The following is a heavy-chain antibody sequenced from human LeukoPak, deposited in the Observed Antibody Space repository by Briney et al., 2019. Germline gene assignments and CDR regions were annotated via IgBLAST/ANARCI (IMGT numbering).Heavy chain of an antibody. Sequence: SETLSLTCSVSGGSISIYYWSWIRQPAGKGLEWIGRIYTSGSTNYNPSLKSRVTMSVDTSKNQFSLTLNSVTAADTGVYYCARWTTVTRAFDLWGQGTLVTVSS. CDR2: IYTSGST. J-gene: IGHJ4*02. CDR1: GGSISIYY. V-gene: IGHV4-4*07. CDR3: ARWTTVTRAFDL. D-gene: IGHD4-17*01.